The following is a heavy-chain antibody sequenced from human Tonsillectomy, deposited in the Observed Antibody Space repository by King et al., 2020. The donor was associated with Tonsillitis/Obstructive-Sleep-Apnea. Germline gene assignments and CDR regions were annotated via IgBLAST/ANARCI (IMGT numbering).Heavy chain of an antibody. D-gene: IGHD2-15*01. V-gene: IGHV3-33*01. CDR1: GFTFSSYG. J-gene: IGHJ6*02. CDR3: AREVVVPALLDV. Sequence: HVQLVESGGGVVQPGRSLRLSCAASGFTFSSYGMHWVRQAPGKGLEWVAVIWYDGSNKYYADSVKGRFTISRDNSKNMLYLQMNSPRAEDTAVYYCAREVVVPALLDVWGQGTTVTVSS. CDR2: IWYDGSNK.